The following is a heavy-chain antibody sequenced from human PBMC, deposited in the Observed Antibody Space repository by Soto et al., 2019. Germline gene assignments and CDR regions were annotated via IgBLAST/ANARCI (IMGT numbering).Heavy chain of an antibody. CDR1: GGSISSYY. CDR2: IYYSGST. V-gene: IGHV4-59*12. D-gene: IGHD1-26*01. Sequence: PSETLSLTCTVSGGSISSYYWSWIRQPPGKGLEWIGYIYYSGSTNYNPSLKSRVTISVDTSKNQFSLKLSSVTAADTAVYYCAREKKVGACDYWGQGTLVTVSS. CDR3: AREKKVGACDY. J-gene: IGHJ4*02.